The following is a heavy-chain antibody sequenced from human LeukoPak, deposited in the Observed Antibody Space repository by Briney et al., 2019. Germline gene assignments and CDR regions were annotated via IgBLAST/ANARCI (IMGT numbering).Heavy chain of an antibody. V-gene: IGHV3-66*02. Sequence: PGGSLRLSCAASGFTVSSNYMSWVRQAPGKGLEWVSVIYSGGSTYYADSVKGRFTISRDNSKNTLYLQMNSLRAEDTAVYYCARERWHPRCYFDYWGQGTLVTVSS. D-gene: IGHD4-23*01. CDR3: ARERWHPRCYFDY. CDR1: GFTVSSNY. CDR2: IYSGGST. J-gene: IGHJ4*02.